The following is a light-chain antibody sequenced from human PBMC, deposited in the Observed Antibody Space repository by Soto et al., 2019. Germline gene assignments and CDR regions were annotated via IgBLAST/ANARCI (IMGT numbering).Light chain of an antibody. V-gene: IGKV3-20*01. Sequence: EIVMTQSPATLSVSPGGRCTLSFIASQSVSSNLAWYQQKPGQAPRLLIYDASNRATGIPARFSGSGSGTDFTLTISRLEPEDFAVYYCQHYGSSRGTFGQGTKVDIK. CDR1: QSVSSN. J-gene: IGKJ1*01. CDR3: QHYGSSRGT. CDR2: DAS.